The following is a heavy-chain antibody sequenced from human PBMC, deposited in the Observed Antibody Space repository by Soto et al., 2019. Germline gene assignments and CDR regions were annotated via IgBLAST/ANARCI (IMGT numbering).Heavy chain of an antibody. CDR1: GFTFSSYG. CDR2: IWYDGSNK. D-gene: IGHD6-13*01. J-gene: IGHJ4*02. V-gene: IGHV3-33*01. CDR3: ARDIAAAGYFDY. Sequence: QVQLVESGGGVVQPGRSLRLSCAASGFTFSSYGMHWVRQAPGKGLEWVAVIWYDGSNKYYADSVKGRFTISRDNSKNTLYVQMNNLRAEDTAVYYCARDIAAAGYFDYWGQGTLVTVSS.